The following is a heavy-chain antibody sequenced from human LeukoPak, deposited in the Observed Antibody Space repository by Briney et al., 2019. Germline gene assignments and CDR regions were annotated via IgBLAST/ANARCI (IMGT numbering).Heavy chain of an antibody. V-gene: IGHV4-59*01. Sequence: SETLSLTCTVSGGSISSYYWSWIRQPPGKGLEWIGYIYYSGSTNYNPSLKSRVTISVDTSKNQFSQKLSSVTAADTAVYYCANYCSSTSCEGAFDIWGQGTMVTVSS. CDR1: GGSISSYY. CDR3: ANYCSSTSCEGAFDI. J-gene: IGHJ3*02. CDR2: IYYSGST. D-gene: IGHD2-2*01.